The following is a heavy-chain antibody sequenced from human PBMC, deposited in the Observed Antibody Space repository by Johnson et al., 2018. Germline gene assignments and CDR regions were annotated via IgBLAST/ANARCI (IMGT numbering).Heavy chain of an antibody. CDR1: GYTFTNYY. D-gene: IGHD3-10*02. J-gene: IGHJ3*02. Sequence: QVQLVESGAEVKKPGASVKVSCKATGYTFTNYYMHWVRQAPRQGLEWMGIINPSGGSTSYAQNFQGRGTMTSDTSTSTAYMELGSLRSEDTAVYYCARGGLRRLVFADAFDIWGQGTMVTVSS. CDR3: ARGGLRRLVFADAFDI. V-gene: IGHV1-46*01. CDR2: INPSGGST.